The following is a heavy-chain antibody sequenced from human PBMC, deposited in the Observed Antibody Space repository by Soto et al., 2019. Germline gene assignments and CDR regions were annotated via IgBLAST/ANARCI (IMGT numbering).Heavy chain of an antibody. D-gene: IGHD2-8*01. Sequence: QLVESGGGLVQPGGSLRLSCAASGFAFSTYSMHWVRQAPGKGLEWVSYISFSSTTIFYADSVRGRFTISRDNAKNSLYLQMNTLRDEDTAVYYCARDNGMAGSFDPWGQGTLVTVSS. V-gene: IGHV3-48*02. CDR1: GFAFSTYS. CDR3: ARDNGMAGSFDP. CDR2: ISFSSTTI. J-gene: IGHJ5*02.